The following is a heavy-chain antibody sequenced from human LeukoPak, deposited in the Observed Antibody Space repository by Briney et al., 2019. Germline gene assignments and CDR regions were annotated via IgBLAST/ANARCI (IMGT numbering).Heavy chain of an antibody. D-gene: IGHD3-3*01. J-gene: IGHJ4*02. Sequence: KPGGSLRLSCAASGFTFSSYSMNWVRQAPGKGLEWVSSISSSSSYIYYADSVKGRFTISRDNAKNSLYLQMNSLRAEDTAVYYCAREGVVIDYFDYWGQGTLVTVSS. CDR2: ISSSSSYI. V-gene: IGHV3-21*01. CDR3: AREGVVIDYFDY. CDR1: GFTFSSYS.